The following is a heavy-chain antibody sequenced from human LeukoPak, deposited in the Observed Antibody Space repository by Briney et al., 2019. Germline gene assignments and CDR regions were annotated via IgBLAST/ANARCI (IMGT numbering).Heavy chain of an antibody. Sequence: SETLSLTCAVYGGSFSGYYWSWIRQPPGKGLEWIGEINHSGSTNYNPSLKSRVTISVDTSKNQFSLKLSSVTAADTAVYYCARGRKIAAAEFDYWGQGTLVTVSS. CDR3: ARGRKIAAAEFDY. V-gene: IGHV4-34*01. CDR1: GGSFSGYY. D-gene: IGHD6-13*01. J-gene: IGHJ4*02. CDR2: INHSGST.